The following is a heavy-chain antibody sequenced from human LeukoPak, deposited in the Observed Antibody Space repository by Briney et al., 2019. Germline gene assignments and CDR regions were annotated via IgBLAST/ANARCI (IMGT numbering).Heavy chain of an antibody. D-gene: IGHD2-2*01. Sequence: GGSLRLSCAASGFTFSSYGMHWVRQAPGKGLEWGAYIRYDGSNKYYADSVKGRFTISRDNSKNTLYLQMNSLRAEDTAVYYCAKDLGDIVVVPAAPPAFDIWGQGTMVTVSS. J-gene: IGHJ3*02. CDR1: GFTFSSYG. CDR2: IRYDGSNK. V-gene: IGHV3-30*02. CDR3: AKDLGDIVVVPAAPPAFDI.